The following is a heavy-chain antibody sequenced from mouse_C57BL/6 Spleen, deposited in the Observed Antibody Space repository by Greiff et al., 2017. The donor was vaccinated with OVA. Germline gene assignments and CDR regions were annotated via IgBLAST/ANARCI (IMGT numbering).Heavy chain of an antibody. V-gene: IGHV1-72*01. D-gene: IGHD1-1*01. CDR3: ARATYYGSSWDYCDD. CDR2: IDPNSGGT. Sequence: QVQLQQPGAELVKPGASVQLSCKASGYTFNSYWMHWVKQRPGRGLEWIGRIDPNSGGTKYNEKFKSKATLTVDKPSSTAYMQLSSRTSEDAAVYYCARATYYGSSWDYCDDWGQGTTLTVSS. CDR1: GYTFNSYW. J-gene: IGHJ2*01.